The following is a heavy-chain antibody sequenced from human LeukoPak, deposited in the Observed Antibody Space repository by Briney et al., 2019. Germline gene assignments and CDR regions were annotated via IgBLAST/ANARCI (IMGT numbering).Heavy chain of an antibody. V-gene: IGHV4-4*07. Sequence: PSETLSLTCTVSGGSISSYYWSWIRQPAGKGLEWIGRIYTSGSTNYNPSLKSRVTMSVDTSKNQFSLKLSSVTAADTAVYYCARDRPFNYYYYYMDVWGKGTTVTVSS. CDR3: ARDRPFNYYYYYMDV. CDR1: GGSISSYY. CDR2: IYTSGST. D-gene: IGHD6-6*01. J-gene: IGHJ6*03.